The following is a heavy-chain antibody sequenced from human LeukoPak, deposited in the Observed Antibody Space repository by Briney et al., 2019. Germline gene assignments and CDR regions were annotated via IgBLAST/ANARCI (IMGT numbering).Heavy chain of an antibody. D-gene: IGHD2-2*01. V-gene: IGHV4-31*03. J-gene: IGHJ5*02. CDR3: ARDMMYCSSTRCYNWFDP. CDR2: IYYSGST. CDR1: GGSISSGGYY. Sequence: SETLSLTCTVSGGSISSGGYYWSWIRQHPGKGLEWIGYIYYSGSTYYNPSLKSRVTISVDTSKNQFSLKLSSVTAADTAVYYCARDMMYCSSTRCYNWFDPWGQGTLVTVSS.